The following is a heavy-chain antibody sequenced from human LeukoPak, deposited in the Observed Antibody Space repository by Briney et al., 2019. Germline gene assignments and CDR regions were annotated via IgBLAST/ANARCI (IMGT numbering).Heavy chain of an antibody. V-gene: IGHV1-8*01. J-gene: IGHJ4*02. D-gene: IGHD3-22*01. CDR2: MNPNSGNT. CDR1: EYTFTSYD. Sequence: ASVKVSCKASEYTFTSYDINWVRQATGQGLEWMGWMNPNSGNTGYAQKFQGRVTTTRNTSISTDYMHLSSLKSDDTAVYYCARDYYYDSSGYADYWGQGTLVTVSS. CDR3: ARDYYYDSSGYADY.